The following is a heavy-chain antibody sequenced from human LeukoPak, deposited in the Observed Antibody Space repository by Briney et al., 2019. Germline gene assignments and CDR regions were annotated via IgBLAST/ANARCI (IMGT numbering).Heavy chain of an antibody. D-gene: IGHD5-18*01. V-gene: IGHV3-30*03. CDR3: ATGSGYSYGYAGAFDT. CDR2: ISYDGSNK. J-gene: IGHJ3*02. CDR1: GFTFTNYG. Sequence: PGGSLRLSCAASGFTFTNYGMHWVRQAPGKGLEWVAVISYDGSNKYYADSVKGRFTISRDNSKNTRYLQMNSLRAEDTAVYYCATGSGYSYGYAGAFDTWGQGTMVTVSS.